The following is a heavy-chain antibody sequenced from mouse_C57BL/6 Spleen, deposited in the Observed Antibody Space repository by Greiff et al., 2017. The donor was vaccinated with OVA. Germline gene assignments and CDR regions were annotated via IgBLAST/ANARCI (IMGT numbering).Heavy chain of an antibody. V-gene: IGHV7-3*01. CDR1: GFTFTDYY. J-gene: IGHJ1*03. CDR3: ARYRGLLWYFDV. Sequence: EVKLMESGGGLVQPGGSLSLSCAASGFTFTDYYMSWVRQPPGKALEWLGFIRNKANGYRTEYSASVKGRFTISRDNSQSILYLQMNALRAEDSATYYCARYRGLLWYFDVWGTGTTVTVSS. D-gene: IGHD1-1*01. CDR2: IRNKANGYRT.